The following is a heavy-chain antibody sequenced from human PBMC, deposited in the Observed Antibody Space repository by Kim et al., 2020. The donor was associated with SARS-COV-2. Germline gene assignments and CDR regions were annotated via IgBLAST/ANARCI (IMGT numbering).Heavy chain of an antibody. Sequence: ASVKVSCKTSGYSFISYYIHWVRQAPGQGFEWMGIINPSGGKTSDAQKFRGRLTMTRDTSTNTVFMELNNLKSEDTAVYFCARDPSTGNWDDRFPNWFD. CDR2: INPSGGKT. D-gene: IGHD3-10*01. J-gene: IGHJ5*01. CDR1: GYSFISYY. CDR3: ARDPSTGNWDDRFPNWFD. V-gene: IGHV1-46*01.